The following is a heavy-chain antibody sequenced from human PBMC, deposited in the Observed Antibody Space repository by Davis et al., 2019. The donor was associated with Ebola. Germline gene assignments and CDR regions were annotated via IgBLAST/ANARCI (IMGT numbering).Heavy chain of an antibody. CDR3: AKVRSYDAFDI. Sequence: GESLKISCAASGFSFRSYAMSWVRQAPGKGLEWVSAISGSGGSTYYADSVKGRFTISRDNSKNTLYLQMNSLRAEDTAVYYCAKVRSYDAFDIWGQGTMVTVSS. J-gene: IGHJ3*02. V-gene: IGHV3-23*01. CDR1: GFSFRSYA. CDR2: ISGSGGST.